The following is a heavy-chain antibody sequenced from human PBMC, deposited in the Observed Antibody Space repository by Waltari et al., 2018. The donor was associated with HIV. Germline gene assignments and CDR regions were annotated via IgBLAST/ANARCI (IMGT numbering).Heavy chain of an antibody. CDR2: ISFAPETS. Sequence: EVKLLESGVALFQPGGSLSLSCAASGSNFNMYPLTWAAQAPGKGLEWISYISFAPETSLYAHSVKGRFTISRDNAQNSVFLQVSSLRPDDTAVYYCARDTRGGGGQVMRPSYFDYWGQGTLVTVS. D-gene: IGHD6-25*01. CDR1: GSNFNMYP. V-gene: IGHV3-48*01. CDR3: ARDTRGGGGQVMRPSYFDY. J-gene: IGHJ4*02.